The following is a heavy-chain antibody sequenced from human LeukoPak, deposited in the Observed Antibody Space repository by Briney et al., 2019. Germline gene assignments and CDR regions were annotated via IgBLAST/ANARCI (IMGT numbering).Heavy chain of an antibody. CDR2: INAGNGNT. CDR3: ARGWGGNYRFDY. D-gene: IGHD1-26*01. Sequence: GASVKVSCKASGGTFNTYAISWVRQAPGQGLEWMGWINAGNGNTKYSQDFQGRVTITRDTSASTAYMELSSLRPEDMAVYYCARGWGGNYRFDYWGQGTLVTVSS. CDR1: GGTFNTYA. V-gene: IGHV1-3*03. J-gene: IGHJ4*02.